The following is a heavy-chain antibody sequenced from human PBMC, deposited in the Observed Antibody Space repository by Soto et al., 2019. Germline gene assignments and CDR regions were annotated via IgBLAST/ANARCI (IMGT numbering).Heavy chain of an antibody. CDR2: ISSSSSYI. CDR3: ARDDSSGSTEGPLPGY. J-gene: IGHJ4*02. CDR1: GFTFSSYS. D-gene: IGHD3-10*01. V-gene: IGHV3-21*01. Sequence: GGSLRLSCAASGFTFSSYSMNWVRQAPGKGLEWVSSISSSSSYIYYADSVKGRFTISRDNAKNSLYLQMNSLRAEDTAVYYCARDDSSGSTEGPLPGYWGQGTLVTVSS.